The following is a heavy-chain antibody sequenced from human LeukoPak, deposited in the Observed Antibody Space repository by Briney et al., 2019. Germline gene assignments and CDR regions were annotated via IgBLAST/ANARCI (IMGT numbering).Heavy chain of an antibody. CDR3: ARVDIVVVPAAMVDY. D-gene: IGHD2-2*01. J-gene: IGHJ4*02. CDR1: GYTFTSYG. Sequence: ASVKVSCKASGYTFTSYGISWVRQAPGQGLEWMGWISAYNGNTNYAQKLQGRVTMTTDTSTSTAYMELRSLRSDDTAVYYCARVDIVVVPAAMVDYWGQGTLVTVSS. V-gene: IGHV1-18*01. CDR2: ISAYNGNT.